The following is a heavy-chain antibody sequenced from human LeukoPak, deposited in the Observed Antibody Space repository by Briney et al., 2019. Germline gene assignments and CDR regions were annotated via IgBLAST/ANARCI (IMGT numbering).Heavy chain of an antibody. CDR2: ISSSSGYI. Sequence: GGSLRLSCAASEFTFSSYNMNWVRQAPGKGLEWVSSISSSSGYIYYADSVKGRFTISRDNAKNSLYLQMNSLRAEDTAVYYCARPRDYDILTGSLYWGQGTLVTVSS. CDR3: ARPRDYDILTGSLY. J-gene: IGHJ4*02. V-gene: IGHV3-21*01. CDR1: EFTFSSYN. D-gene: IGHD3-9*01.